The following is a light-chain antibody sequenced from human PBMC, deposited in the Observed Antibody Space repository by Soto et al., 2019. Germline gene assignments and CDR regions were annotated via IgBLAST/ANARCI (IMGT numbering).Light chain of an antibody. J-gene: IGKJ3*01. V-gene: IGKV1-12*01. CDR3: QHAHSFPFT. CDR2: AAS. CDR1: HGISTW. Sequence: DSQMTQSPSSVSASVGDRVTFTCRASHGISTWLAWYKQKPGQATKLLIYAASSLPTGVTLRFSGSGSGTEFTLTINIMQPEDFATYYCQHAHSFPFTFDPGTK.